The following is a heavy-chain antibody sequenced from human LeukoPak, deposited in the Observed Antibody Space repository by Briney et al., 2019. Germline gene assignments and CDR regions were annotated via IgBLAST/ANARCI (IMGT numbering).Heavy chain of an antibody. D-gene: IGHD2-2*02. J-gene: IGHJ5*02. CDR3: AKASVAIPQYCNS. CDR1: GFTFGNYA. V-gene: IGHV3-23*01. Sequence: GGSLRLSCEASGFTFGNYAMNWVRQAPGKGLAWVSTISGTGSSTYYADSAKGRFTISRDNSKDTLFLQLNSLTAADTAMYFCAKASVAIPQYCNSWGQGTLVTVSS. CDR2: ISGTGSST.